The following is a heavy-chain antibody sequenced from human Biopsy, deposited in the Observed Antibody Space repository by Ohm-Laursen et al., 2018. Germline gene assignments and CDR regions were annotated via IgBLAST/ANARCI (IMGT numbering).Heavy chain of an antibody. CDR3: ARDSRGGHLNTTLITGKNLDS. J-gene: IGHJ4*02. CDR2: MHHSGPT. Sequence: SDTLSLTCTVSGDSISSDYYWTWIRQVPGEGLEWIAYMHHSGPTYTYYNPSLKSRVTISVDTSKNQFSLKLNSVTAADTAVYFCARDSRGGHLNTTLITGKNLDSWGQGILVTVSS. D-gene: IGHD3-16*01. CDR1: GDSISSDYY. V-gene: IGHV4-30-4*02.